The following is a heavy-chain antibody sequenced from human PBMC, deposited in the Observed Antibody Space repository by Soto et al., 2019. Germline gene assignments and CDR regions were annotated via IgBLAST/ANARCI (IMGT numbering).Heavy chain of an antibody. V-gene: IGHV4-30-2*01. J-gene: IGHJ4*02. CDR3: ARAPRGNYGYPSYFDY. CDR1: GGSISSGGYS. D-gene: IGHD3-10*01. CDR2: IYHSGST. Sequence: SETLSLTCAVSGGSISSGGYSWSWIRQPPGKGLEWIGYIYHSGSTYYNPSLKSRVTISVDTSKNQFSLKLSSVTAADTAVYYCARAPRGNYGYPSYFDYWGQGTLVTVSS.